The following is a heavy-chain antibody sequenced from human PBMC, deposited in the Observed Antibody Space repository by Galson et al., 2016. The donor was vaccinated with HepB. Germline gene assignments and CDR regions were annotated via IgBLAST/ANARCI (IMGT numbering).Heavy chain of an antibody. Sequence: SLRLSCAASGFTFGHHNVNWVRQAPGKGLEWVSLISFDGNYKYYTDSVRGRFTVSRDNSRNTLYLQMNRLRVEDTAVYYCAKWGGSTSTIFGVYFFDYWGPGTLVTVSS. J-gene: IGHJ4*02. D-gene: IGHD3-3*01. CDR1: GFTFGHHN. CDR3: AKWGGSTSTIFGVYFFDY. V-gene: IGHV3-30*18. CDR2: ISFDGNYK.